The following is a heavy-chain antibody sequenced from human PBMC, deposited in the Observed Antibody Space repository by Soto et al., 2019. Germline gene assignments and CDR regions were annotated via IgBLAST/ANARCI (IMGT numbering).Heavy chain of an antibody. CDR3: ARQGSWPYYYYGLDV. J-gene: IGHJ6*02. D-gene: IGHD1-26*01. Sequence: QVQLVQSGPEVKKPGASVKVSCEASGYTFTTSGISWVRQAPGQGLEWMGWISTYNGDTNSAQKFQGRVTMTADTATVTVYMELMSLKSDDTAVYYCARQGSWPYYYYGLDVWGQGTTVTVSS. V-gene: IGHV1-18*01. CDR2: ISTYNGDT. CDR1: GYTFTTSG.